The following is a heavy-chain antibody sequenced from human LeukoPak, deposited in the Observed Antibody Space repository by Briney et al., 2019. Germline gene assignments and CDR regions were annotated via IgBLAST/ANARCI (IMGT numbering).Heavy chain of an antibody. V-gene: IGHV1-69*13. CDR2: IIPMSATT. CDR3: ARDPGYFDSNGYYHLYYLDY. J-gene: IGHJ4*02. Sequence: RASVKVSCKASGGTFSRYGISWLRQAPGQGLEWMGGIIPMSATTTYAQKFQGRVTIAADDSTSTVYMELSSLRSEDTAVYFCARDPGYFDSNGYYHLYYLDYWGQGTLVAVSS. D-gene: IGHD3-22*01. CDR1: GGTFSRYG.